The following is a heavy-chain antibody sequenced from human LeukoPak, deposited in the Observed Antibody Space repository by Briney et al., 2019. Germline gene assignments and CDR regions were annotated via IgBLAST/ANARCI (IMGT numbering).Heavy chain of an antibody. J-gene: IGHJ4*02. CDR1: GGSISSGDYY. D-gene: IGHD6-13*01. CDR3: AVTPSYSSSWYVGY. Sequence: SETLSLTCTVSGGSISSGDYYWSWIRQPPGKGLEWIGYIYYSGSTYYNPSLKSRVTISVDTSKYQFSLKLSSVTAADTAVYYCAVTPSYSSSWYVGYWGQGTLVTVSS. CDR2: IYYSGST. V-gene: IGHV4-30-4*01.